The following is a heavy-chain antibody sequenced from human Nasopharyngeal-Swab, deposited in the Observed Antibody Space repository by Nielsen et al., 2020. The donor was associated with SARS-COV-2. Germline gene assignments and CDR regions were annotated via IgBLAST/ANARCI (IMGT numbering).Heavy chain of an antibody. CDR3: ARLNGIAAAGTGWFDP. J-gene: IGHJ5*02. CDR2: ICYSGST. Sequence: SCTVSGGSISSGGYYWSWIRQHPGKGLEWIGYICYSGSTYYNPSLKSRVTISVDTSKNQFSPKLSSVTAADTAVYYCARLNGIAAAGTGWFDPWGQGTLVTVSS. CDR1: GGSISSGGYY. D-gene: IGHD6-13*01. V-gene: IGHV4-31*02.